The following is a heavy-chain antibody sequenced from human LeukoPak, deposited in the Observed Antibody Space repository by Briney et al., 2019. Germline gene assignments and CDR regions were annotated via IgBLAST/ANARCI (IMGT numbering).Heavy chain of an antibody. CDR3: AKGAAAGPVDWFDP. CDR2: VSGSAGGT. CDR1: GFTFSSYA. J-gene: IGHJ5*02. V-gene: IGHV3-23*01. Sequence: PGGSLRLSCAASGFTFSSYAMMWVRQAPGKGLEWVSTVSGSAGGTYYADSVKGRFTISRDNSKNTLYLLMNSLRAEDTAVYYCAKGAAAGPVDWFDPWGQGTLVAVSS. D-gene: IGHD6-13*01.